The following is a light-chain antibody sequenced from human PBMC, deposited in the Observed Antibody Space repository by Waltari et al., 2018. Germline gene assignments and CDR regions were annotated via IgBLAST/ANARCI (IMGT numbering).Light chain of an antibody. CDR1: RHITNY. V-gene: IGKV1-33*01. CDR2: DAS. J-gene: IGKJ2*01. CDR3: QHYSSAPYT. Sequence: DIQMTQSPSSLSASVGARVTITYQESRHITNYLNWYQQKPGKAPKLLIYDASNLETGVPSRFSGSGSGTDFTFTISSLQPEDIATYYCQHYSSAPYTFGQGTKLEIK.